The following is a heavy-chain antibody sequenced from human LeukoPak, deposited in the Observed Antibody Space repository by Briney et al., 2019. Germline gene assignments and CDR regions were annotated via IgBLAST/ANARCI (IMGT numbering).Heavy chain of an antibody. CDR1: GGSVSDYY. Sequence: PSETLSLTCTISGGSVSDYYWSWIRQSPGKGLEWIGYIYYTGSTTYNPSLKSRVTISVDTSKNQFFLKLSSVTAADTAVYYCARAYCSGGSCYSSRGMFDPWGQGTLVTVSS. CDR3: ARAYCSGGSCYSSRGMFDP. V-gene: IGHV4-59*02. CDR2: IYYTGST. D-gene: IGHD2-15*01. J-gene: IGHJ5*02.